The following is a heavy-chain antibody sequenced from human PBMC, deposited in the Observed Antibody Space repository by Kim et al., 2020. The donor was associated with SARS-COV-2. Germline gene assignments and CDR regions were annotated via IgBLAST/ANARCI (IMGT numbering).Heavy chain of an antibody. J-gene: IGHJ4*02. D-gene: IGHD3-22*01. CDR3: ARDRHVYYDSSGYYYDSFDY. V-gene: IGHV3-21*01. CDR1: GFTFSSYS. Sequence: GGSLRLSCAASGFTFSSYSMNWVRQAPGKGLEWVSSISSSSSYIYYADSVKGRFTISRDNAKNSLYLQMNSLRAEDTAVYYCARDRHVYYDSSGYYYDSFDYWGQGTLVTVSS. CDR2: ISSSSSYI.